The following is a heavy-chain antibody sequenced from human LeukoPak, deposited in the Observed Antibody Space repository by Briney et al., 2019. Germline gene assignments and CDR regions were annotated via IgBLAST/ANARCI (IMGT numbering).Heavy chain of an antibody. V-gene: IGHV4-59*01. CDR2: IFYSGTT. J-gene: IGHJ4*02. CDR3: ARGGWNKFDY. D-gene: IGHD3-22*01. CDR1: GGSISSYY. Sequence: SETLSLTCTVSGGSISSYYWSWIRQPPGKGREWIGFIFYSGTTNHNPSLTRRVTISVDKSKNQFSRKLSSATSADTAVYYCARGGWNKFDYWGQGTLVTVSS.